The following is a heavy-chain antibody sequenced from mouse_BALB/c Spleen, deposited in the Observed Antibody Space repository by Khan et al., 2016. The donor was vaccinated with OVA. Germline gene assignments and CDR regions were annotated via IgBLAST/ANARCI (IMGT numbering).Heavy chain of an antibody. CDR1: GYSITSEYA. Sequence: VQLQQSGPGLVKPSQSLSLTCTVTGYSITSEYAWNWIRQFPGNKLEWMGYITYSGNTRFNQSFKSRTSLTRDTSKNKAFLQLSSVTTEDTATYYCARKDYYDYDPFPYWGQGTLVTGSA. V-gene: IGHV3-2*02. D-gene: IGHD2-4*01. CDR2: ITYSGNT. CDR3: ARKDYYDYDPFPY. J-gene: IGHJ3*01.